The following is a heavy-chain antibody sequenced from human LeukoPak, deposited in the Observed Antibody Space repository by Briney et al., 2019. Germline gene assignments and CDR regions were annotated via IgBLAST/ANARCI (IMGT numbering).Heavy chain of an antibody. J-gene: IGHJ4*02. V-gene: IGHV4-34*01. D-gene: IGHD6-13*01. CDR3: ALIAAEGGDY. Sequence: SETLSLTCAVYGGSFSGYYWSWIRQPPVKGLEWIGEINHSGSTNYNPSLKSRVTISVDTSKNQFSLKLSSVTAADTAVYYCALIAAEGGDYWGQGTLVTVSS. CDR2: INHSGST. CDR1: GGSFSGYY.